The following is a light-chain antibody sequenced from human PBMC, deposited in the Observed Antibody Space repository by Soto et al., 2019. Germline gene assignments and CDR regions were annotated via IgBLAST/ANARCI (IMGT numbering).Light chain of an antibody. V-gene: IGLV2-8*01. CDR1: SNDVGGYKY. J-gene: IGLJ3*02. Sequence: QSVLTQPPSASGSPGQSVTIACTGSSNDVGGYKYVSWHRQYPGKAPKVIIYEVNKRPSGVPDSFSGSKSGNTASLTVSGLQAEDEADYYCGSYAGSNTWVFGGGTKLTVL. CDR2: EVN. CDR3: GSYAGSNTWV.